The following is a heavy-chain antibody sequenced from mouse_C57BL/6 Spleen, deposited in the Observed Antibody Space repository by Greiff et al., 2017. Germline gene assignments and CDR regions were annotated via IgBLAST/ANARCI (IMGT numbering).Heavy chain of an antibody. V-gene: IGHV1-64*01. Sequence: QVQLQQSGAELVKPGASVKLSCKASGYTFTSYWMHWVKPRPGQGLERIGMIHPNSGSTNYKEKLKGKATLTVDKSSSTAYMQLGSLTSEDSAVYYCARNGYYPSDYWGQGTTRTVSS. CDR1: GYTFTSYW. J-gene: IGHJ2*01. CDR3: ARNGYYPSDY. CDR2: IHPNSGST. D-gene: IGHD2-3*01.